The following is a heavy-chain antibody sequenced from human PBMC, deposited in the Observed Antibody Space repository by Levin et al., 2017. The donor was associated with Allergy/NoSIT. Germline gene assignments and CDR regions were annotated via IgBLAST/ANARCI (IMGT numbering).Heavy chain of an antibody. CDR3: SRVVGRVGPRGFDY. D-gene: IGHD1-26*01. J-gene: IGHJ4*02. CDR2: IKSTPYGETT. Sequence: PGGSLRLSCTVSGFSFGDYPMSWVRQAPGKGLEWIGFIKSTPYGETTQYAAPLKGRFSISRDESKRIAYLQMNNLQIEDTAVYYCSRVVGRVGPRGFDYWGQGTLVTVSS. V-gene: IGHV3-49*04. CDR1: GFSFGDYP.